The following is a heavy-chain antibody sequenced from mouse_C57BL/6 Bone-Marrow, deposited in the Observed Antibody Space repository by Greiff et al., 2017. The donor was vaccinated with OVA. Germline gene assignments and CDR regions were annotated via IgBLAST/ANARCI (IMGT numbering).Heavy chain of an antibody. Sequence: EVHLVESGGGLVKPGGSLKLSCAASGFTFSSYTMSWVRQTPEKRLEWVATIRGGGGNTYYPDSVKGRFTISRDNAKNTLYLQMSSLRSEDTALYYCARHGGWLLTNPLAMDYWGQGTSVTVSS. CDR3: ARHGGWLLTNPLAMDY. J-gene: IGHJ4*01. D-gene: IGHD2-3*01. CDR1: GFTFSSYT. V-gene: IGHV5-9*01. CDR2: IRGGGGNT.